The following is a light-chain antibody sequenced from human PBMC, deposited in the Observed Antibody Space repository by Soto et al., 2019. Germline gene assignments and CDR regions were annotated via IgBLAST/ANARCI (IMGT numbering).Light chain of an antibody. CDR3: QQYNSYSGYT. V-gene: IGKV1-5*03. CDR1: QSISSW. Sequence: DIQMTQSPSTLSASVGDRVTITCRASQSISSWLAWYQQKPGKAPKLLIYKASSLESGVPSRFSGSGSGTEFTLTISSLQHDDFATYSCQQYNSYSGYTFGQGTKLEIK. CDR2: KAS. J-gene: IGKJ2*01.